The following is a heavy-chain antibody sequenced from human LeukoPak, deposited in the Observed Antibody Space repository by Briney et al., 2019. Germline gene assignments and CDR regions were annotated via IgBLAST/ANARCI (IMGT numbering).Heavy chain of an antibody. CDR2: ISYDGSNK. V-gene: IGHV3-30-3*01. Sequence: PGGSLRLSCAASGFTFSSYAMHWVRQAPGKGLEWVAIISYDGSNKYYADSVKGRFTISRDNSKNTLYLQMNSLRAEDTAVYYCARELVVPAAIRGDYYYYGMDVWGQGALVTVSS. J-gene: IGHJ6*02. D-gene: IGHD2-2*02. CDR1: GFTFSSYA. CDR3: ARELVVPAAIRGDYYYYGMDV.